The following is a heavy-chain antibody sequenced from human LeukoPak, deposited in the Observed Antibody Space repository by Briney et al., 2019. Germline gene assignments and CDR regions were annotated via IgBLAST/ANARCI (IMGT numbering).Heavy chain of an antibody. CDR2: ISSSSSYI. CDR1: GFTFSSYS. Sequence: GRSLRLSCAASGFTFSSYSMNWVRQAPGKGLEWVPSISSSSSYIYYADSVKGRFTISRDNAKNSLYLQMNSLRAEDTAVYYCARGSGYGYLDYWGQGTLVTVSS. CDR3: ARGSGYGYLDY. J-gene: IGHJ4*02. V-gene: IGHV3-21*01. D-gene: IGHD5-12*01.